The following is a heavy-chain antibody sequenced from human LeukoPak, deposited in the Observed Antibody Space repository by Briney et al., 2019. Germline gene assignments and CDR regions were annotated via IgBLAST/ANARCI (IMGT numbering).Heavy chain of an antibody. CDR1: GFTFSRHW. D-gene: IGHD6-6*01. CDR2: IKEDGSVK. Sequence: GGSLRLSCADSGFTFSRHWMGWVRQAPGKGLEWVANIKEDGSVKNYVDSVKGRFTISRDNAKNSLYLQMNSLRAEDTAVYYCMAESSSPWEGYWGQGTLVTVSS. V-gene: IGHV3-7*01. J-gene: IGHJ4*02. CDR3: MAESSSPWEGY.